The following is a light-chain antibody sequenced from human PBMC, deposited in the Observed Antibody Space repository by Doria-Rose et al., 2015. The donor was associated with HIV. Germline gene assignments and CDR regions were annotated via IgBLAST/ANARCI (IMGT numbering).Light chain of an antibody. CDR1: QSFSSTY. J-gene: IGKJ1*01. Sequence: TQSPGTLSLSPGERATLSCRASQSFSSTYLAWYQQKPGQAHSLLIYDGSTSATGIPDRFSASGSGTDFTLTINRLEPEDFALYYCHQCGTSWTFGQGTKVEI. V-gene: IGKV3-20*01. CDR2: DGS. CDR3: HQCGTSWT.